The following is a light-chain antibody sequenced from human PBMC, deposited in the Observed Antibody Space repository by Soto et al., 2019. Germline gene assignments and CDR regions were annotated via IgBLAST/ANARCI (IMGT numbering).Light chain of an antibody. CDR2: KEY. J-gene: IGKJ1*01. V-gene: IGKV1-5*03. CDR3: KKYNSYPWT. Sequence: IHMTQSPSTLSGSVLDRVTITCRASQTISSWLAWYQQKPGKAPKLMIYKEYTLKSGVPSNFSGSGSGKEFTLRISSLQNEDLETYYCKKYNSYPWTCGQGPQGDLK. CDR1: QTISSW.